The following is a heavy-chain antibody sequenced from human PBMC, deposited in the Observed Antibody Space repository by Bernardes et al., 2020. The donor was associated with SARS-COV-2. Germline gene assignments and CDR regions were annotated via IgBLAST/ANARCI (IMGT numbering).Heavy chain of an antibody. J-gene: IGHJ4*02. CDR3: ARGRFLLQVVVVAAKGDYFDY. D-gene: IGHD2-15*01. Sequence: SETLSLTCAVYGGSFSGYYWSWIRQPPGKGLEWIGEINHSGSTNYNPSLKSRVTISVDTSKNQFSLKLSSVTAADTAVYYCARGRFLLQVVVVAAKGDYFDYWGQGTLVTVSS. V-gene: IGHV4-34*01. CDR1: GGSFSGYY. CDR2: INHSGST.